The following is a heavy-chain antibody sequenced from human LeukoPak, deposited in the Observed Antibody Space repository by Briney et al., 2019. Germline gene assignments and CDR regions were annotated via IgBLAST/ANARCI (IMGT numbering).Heavy chain of an antibody. D-gene: IGHD3-10*01. CDR2: ISSNGGST. CDR3: VKEMDYGSGGYYRPYHFDY. CDR1: GFTFSSYA. Sequence: GGSLRLSCSASGFTFSSYAMHWVRQAPGKGLEYVSAISSNGGSTHYADSTKGRFTISRDNSKNTLYLQMSSLRSEDTAVYYCVKEMDYGSGGYYRPYHFDYWGQGTLVTVSS. V-gene: IGHV3-64D*09. J-gene: IGHJ4*02.